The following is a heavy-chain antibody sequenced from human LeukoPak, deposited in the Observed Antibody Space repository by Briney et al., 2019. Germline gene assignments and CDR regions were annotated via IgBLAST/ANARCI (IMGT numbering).Heavy chain of an antibody. D-gene: IGHD6-19*01. CDR3: ARHQVAVAGDFWFDP. V-gene: IGHV4-34*01. CDR2: INHSGST. Sequence: PSETLSLTCAVYGGSFSGYYWSWIRQPPGKGLEWIGEINHSGSTNYNPSLKSRVTISVDTSKNQFSLKLSSVTAADTAVYYCARHQVAVAGDFWFDPWGQGTLVTVSS. CDR1: GGSFSGYY. J-gene: IGHJ5*02.